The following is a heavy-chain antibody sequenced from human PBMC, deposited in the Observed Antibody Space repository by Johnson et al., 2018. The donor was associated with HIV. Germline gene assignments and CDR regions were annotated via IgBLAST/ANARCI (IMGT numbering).Heavy chain of an antibody. D-gene: IGHD6-13*01. CDR1: AFTFSSYA. CDR3: AKDGAAAGTVGADAFDI. V-gene: IGHV3-30*02. CDR2: IHYDGNNK. Sequence: QVQLVESGGGVVQPGGSLRLSCAASAFTFSSYAIHWVRQAPGKGLEWVAFIHYDGNNKYYADSVKGRFTISRDNSKNTLYLQMNSLRAEDTAVYYCAKDGAAAGTVGADAFDIWGQGTMVTVSS. J-gene: IGHJ3*02.